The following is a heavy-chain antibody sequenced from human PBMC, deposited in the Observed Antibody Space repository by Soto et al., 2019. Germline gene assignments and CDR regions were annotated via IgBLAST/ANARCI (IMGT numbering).Heavy chain of an antibody. D-gene: IGHD6-6*01. CDR1: GYTFTSYY. CDR2: INPSGGST. CDR3: AAEPDSSSDYYYYCTDV. Sequence: QVQLVQSGAEVKKPGASVQVSCKASGYTFTSYYMHWVRHAPGQGLEGMGIINPSGGSTSYAQKLLLRVTMTRETFTLTVSRDQTRRQSNHHAVHYYAAEPDSSSDYYYYCTDVWGKGTTVTVSS. V-gene: IGHV1-46*03. J-gene: IGHJ6*03.